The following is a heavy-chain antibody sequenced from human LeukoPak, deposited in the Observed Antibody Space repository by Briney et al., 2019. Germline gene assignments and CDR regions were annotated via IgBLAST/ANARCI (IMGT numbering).Heavy chain of an antibody. CDR3: ARDGIHYYDSSGYSVYFDY. D-gene: IGHD3-22*01. CDR2: ISGSGGST. J-gene: IGHJ4*02. V-gene: IGHV3-23*01. CDR1: VFTFSSYA. Sequence: PGGSLSLSCAAAVFTFSSYALNWVRQAPWKGLEWVSAISGSGGSTYYADSVKGRFTVSRDNSKNTLYLQMNSLRAEDTAVYYCARDGIHYYDSSGYSVYFDYWGQGTLVTVSS.